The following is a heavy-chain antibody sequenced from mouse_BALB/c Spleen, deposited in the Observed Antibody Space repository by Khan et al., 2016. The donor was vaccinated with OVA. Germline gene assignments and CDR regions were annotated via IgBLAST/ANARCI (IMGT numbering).Heavy chain of an antibody. V-gene: IGHV5-9-1*01. CDR1: GFTFSSYV. CDR2: ISSGSTYA. CDR3: ARRRDLTAANEIYNVMDC. Sequence: EVELVESGGDLVKPGGSLKLSCAASGFTFSSYVMSWVRQTPEKRLEWVATISSGSTYAYYPDSVKGRFTISRDNARNTLYLQVSSLRSEDTAINCYARRRDLTAANEIYNVMDCWGQGTSVTVSS. D-gene: IGHD1-2*01. J-gene: IGHJ4*01.